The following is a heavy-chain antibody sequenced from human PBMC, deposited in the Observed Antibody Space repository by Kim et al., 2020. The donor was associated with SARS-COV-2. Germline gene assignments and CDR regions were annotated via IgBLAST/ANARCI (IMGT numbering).Heavy chain of an antibody. D-gene: IGHD1-1*01. Sequence: SVKVSCKASGGTFSSYAISWVRQAPGQGLEWMGGIIPIFGTANYAQKFQGRVTITADESTSTAYMELSSLRSEDTAVYYCARRVEFRAPFDYWGQGTLVTVSS. J-gene: IGHJ4*02. CDR2: IIPIFGTA. V-gene: IGHV1-69*13. CDR1: GGTFSSYA. CDR3: ARRVEFRAPFDY.